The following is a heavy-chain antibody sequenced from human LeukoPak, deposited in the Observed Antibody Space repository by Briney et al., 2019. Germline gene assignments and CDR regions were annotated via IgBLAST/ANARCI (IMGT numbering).Heavy chain of an antibody. V-gene: IGHV4-34*01. Sequence: PSETLSLTCAVFGGSFDGYYWSWIRQSPGKGLEWIGEITYDGRTKYNPSLRSRITISVDTSKNQFSLKLSSVTAADTAVYYCARDSALAQAMMFDYWGQGTLVTVSS. CDR3: ARDSALAQAMMFDY. J-gene: IGHJ4*02. CDR2: ITYDGRT. CDR1: GGSFDGYY. D-gene: IGHD3-10*01.